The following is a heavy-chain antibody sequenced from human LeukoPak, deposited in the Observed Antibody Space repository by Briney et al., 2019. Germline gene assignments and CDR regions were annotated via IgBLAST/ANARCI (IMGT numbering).Heavy chain of an antibody. CDR2: IWFDGSNK. D-gene: IGHD3-3*01. CDR1: GFTFSSYG. V-gene: IGHV3-33*01. J-gene: IGHJ4*02. CDR3: ARFQRITIFGVVPAPDY. Sequence: GGSLRLSCAASGFTFSSYGMQWVRQAPGKGLQWVAVIWFDGSNKYYGDSEKGRFNISRDNSKNTVYLQMNSLRDEDTAVYYCARFQRITIFGVVPAPDYWGQGTLVTVSS.